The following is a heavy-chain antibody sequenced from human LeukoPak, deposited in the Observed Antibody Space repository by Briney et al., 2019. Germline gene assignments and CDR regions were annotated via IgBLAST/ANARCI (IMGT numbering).Heavy chain of an antibody. CDR1: GGTFSSYA. CDR3: ARVEDCGGDCPSSYYYYMDV. J-gene: IGHJ6*03. D-gene: IGHD2-21*01. CDR2: IIPIFGTA. Sequence: SVKVSCKASGGTFSSYAISWVRQAPGQGLEWMGGIIPIFGTANYAKKFQGRVTINADESTSTAYMELSSLRSEDTAVYYCARVEDCGGDCPSSYYYYMDVWGKGTTVTVSS. V-gene: IGHV1-69*13.